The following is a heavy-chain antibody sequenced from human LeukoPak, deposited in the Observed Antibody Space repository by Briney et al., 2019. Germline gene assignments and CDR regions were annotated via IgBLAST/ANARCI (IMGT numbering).Heavy chain of an antibody. J-gene: IGHJ4*02. CDR2: IRYDGSNT. D-gene: IGHD5-12*01. CDR1: GFSFSDYD. Sequence: GGSLRLSCAASGFSFSDYDIHWVRLAPGKGLEWVTFIRYDGSNTYAESVKGRFAISRDNSKNTVYLQMNSLAIEDTAIYYCAKSRWGSVATPDSWGQGTVVTVSS. V-gene: IGHV3-30*02. CDR3: AKSRWGSVATPDS.